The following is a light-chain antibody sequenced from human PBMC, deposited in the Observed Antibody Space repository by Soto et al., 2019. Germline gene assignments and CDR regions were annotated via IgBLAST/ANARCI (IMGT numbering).Light chain of an antibody. CDR3: QQYHSYSPLT. CDR1: QSVRDW. CDR2: KAS. Sequence: DIQMTQSPSAXSASVGDRVTITCGASQSVRDWVAWYQQQAGRAPRLLIYKASSLQSGVPSRFSGSGFGTEFTLTISSLQPDDFASYYCQQYHSYSPLTFGGGTKVDIK. V-gene: IGKV1-5*03. J-gene: IGKJ4*01.